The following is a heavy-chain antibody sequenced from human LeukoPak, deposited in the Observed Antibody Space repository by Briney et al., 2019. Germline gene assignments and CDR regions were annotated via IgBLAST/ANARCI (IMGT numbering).Heavy chain of an antibody. CDR2: ISHTGST. Sequence: PSETLSLTCAVSGGSISSSNWWSWVRQPPGQGLEWIGEISHTGSTNYNPSLKSRVTISVDKSANQFSLRVTSVTAADSAVYYCARGGFGVYSNFYFDYWGQGTLVTVSS. D-gene: IGHD4-11*01. CDR3: ARGGFGVYSNFYFDY. V-gene: IGHV4-4*02. J-gene: IGHJ4*02. CDR1: GGSISSSNW.